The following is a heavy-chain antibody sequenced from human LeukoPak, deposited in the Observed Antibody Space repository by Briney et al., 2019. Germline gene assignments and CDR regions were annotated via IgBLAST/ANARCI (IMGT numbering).Heavy chain of an antibody. CDR1: GFTFSSYG. CDR3: AKDLPRYYDFWSGFDY. Sequence: PGGSLRLSCAASGFTFSSYGMHWVRQAPGKGLEWVAFIRYDGSNKYYADSGKGRFTISRDNSKNTLYLQMNRLRAEDTAVYYCAKDLPRYYDFWSGFDYWGQGTLVTVSS. V-gene: IGHV3-30*02. CDR2: IRYDGSNK. J-gene: IGHJ4*02. D-gene: IGHD3-3*01.